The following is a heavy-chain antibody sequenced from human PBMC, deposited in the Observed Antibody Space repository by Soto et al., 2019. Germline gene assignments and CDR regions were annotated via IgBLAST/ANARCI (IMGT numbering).Heavy chain of an antibody. CDR1: RYTFKSHG. Sequence: PGGSLRLSCAASRYTFKSHGLSWVRQAPGKGLEWVSTIDSSGVNTHYADSVKGRFTISRDNSRNTLHLQMHDLRADDTALYYCVSWVSAHFDDWGQGTVGTVSS. J-gene: IGHJ4*02. CDR3: VSWVSAHFDD. V-gene: IGHV3-23*01. D-gene: IGHD3-16*01. CDR2: IDSSGVNT.